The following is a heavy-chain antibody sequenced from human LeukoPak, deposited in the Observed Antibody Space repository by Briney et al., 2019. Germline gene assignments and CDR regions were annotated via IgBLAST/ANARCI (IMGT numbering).Heavy chain of an antibody. CDR2: ISYDGSDK. Sequence: QPGRSLRLSCVASGFTFSSYGMHWVRQAPDKGLEWVAFISYDGSDKSYGDSVKGRFTISRDTSKNTLYLQMNGLRAEDSAVYFCVKDRYQLVSYYFDNWGQGTLVIVSS. V-gene: IGHV3-30*18. J-gene: IGHJ4*02. CDR3: VKDRYQLVSYYFDN. D-gene: IGHD3-10*01. CDR1: GFTFSSYG.